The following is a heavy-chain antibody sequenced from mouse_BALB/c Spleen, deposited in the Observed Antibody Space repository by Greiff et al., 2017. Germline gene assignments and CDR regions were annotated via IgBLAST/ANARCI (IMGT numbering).Heavy chain of an antibody. CDR2: IYPGNSDT. V-gene: IGHV1-5*01. D-gene: IGHD1-1*01. Sequence: EVKVEESGTVLARPGASVKMSCKASGYTFTSYWMHWVKQRPGQGLEWIGAIYPGNSDTSYNQKFKGKAKLTAVTSTSTAYMELSSLTNEDSAVYYCTGSTVDAMDYWGQGTSVTVSS. J-gene: IGHJ4*01. CDR1: GYTFTSYW. CDR3: TGSTVDAMDY.